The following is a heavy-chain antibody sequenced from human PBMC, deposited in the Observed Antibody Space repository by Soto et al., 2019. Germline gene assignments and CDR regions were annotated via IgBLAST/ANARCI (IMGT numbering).Heavy chain of an antibody. CDR3: AKSAPKRHYYDSSGYYFFY. D-gene: IGHD3-22*01. Sequence: GSLILSCSASGFTFSSYAMSWVRQAPGKGLDWVSAISGSGGSTYYADSVKGRFTISRDNSKNTLYLQMNSLRAEDTAVYYCAKSAPKRHYYDSSGYYFFYWGQGTLVIVSS. J-gene: IGHJ4*02. CDR2: ISGSGGST. V-gene: IGHV3-23*01. CDR1: GFTFSSYA.